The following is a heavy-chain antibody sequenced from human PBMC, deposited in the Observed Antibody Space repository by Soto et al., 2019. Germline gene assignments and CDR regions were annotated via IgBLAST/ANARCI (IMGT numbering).Heavy chain of an antibody. CDR3: ARGASPLIDY. CDR1: GYTFTSYA. D-gene: IGHD1-26*01. CDR2: INAGNGNT. V-gene: IGHV1-3*01. J-gene: IGHJ4*02. Sequence: ASVKVSCKASGYTFTSYAMHWVRQAPGQRLEWMGWINAGNGNTKYSQKFRGRVTITRDTSASTAYMEVSSLRSEDTAVYYCARGASPLIDYWGQGTLVTVSS.